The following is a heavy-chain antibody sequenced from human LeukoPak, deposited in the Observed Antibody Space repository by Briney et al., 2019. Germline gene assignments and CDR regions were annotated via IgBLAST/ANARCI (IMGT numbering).Heavy chain of an antibody. CDR1: GGSFSDYF. J-gene: IGHJ6*04. V-gene: IGHV4-34*01. Sequence: PSETLSLTCAVYGGSFSDYFWGWIRQPPGKGLEWIGEINHSGRTYYNPSLKSRVTISVDTSKNQFSLNLSSVTAADTAVYYCARDVVVVPAAIHYGMDVWGEGTTVTVSS. CDR3: ARDVVVVPAAIHYGMDV. CDR2: INHSGRT. D-gene: IGHD2-2*01.